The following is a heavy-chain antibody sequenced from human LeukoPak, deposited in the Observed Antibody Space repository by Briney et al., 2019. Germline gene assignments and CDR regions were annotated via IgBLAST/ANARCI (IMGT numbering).Heavy chain of an antibody. CDR1: GVSFDAYY. V-gene: IGHV4-34*01. J-gene: IGHJ4*02. CDR3: TRMTTGHDY. D-gene: IGHD4-17*01. Sequence: PSETLSLTCAVSGVSFDAYYWAWVRQTPGKGLEWIGEINHSGYTNDSPSLKSRVTLSIDTSRKQFSLNLRSVTVADAGTYYCTRMTTGHDYWGQGTLVTVSS. CDR2: INHSGYT.